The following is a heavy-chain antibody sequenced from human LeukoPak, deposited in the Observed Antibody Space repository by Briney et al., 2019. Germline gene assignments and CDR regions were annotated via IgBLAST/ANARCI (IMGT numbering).Heavy chain of an antibody. J-gene: IGHJ3*02. CDR1: GGSFSGYY. D-gene: IGHD1-26*01. V-gene: IGHV4-34*01. CDR3: ARRRRIVRATRAPVIAFDI. CDR2: INHSGST. Sequence: SETLSLTCAVYGGSFSGYYWSWIRQPPGKGLEWIGEINHSGSTNYNPSLKSRVTISVDTSKNQFSLKLSSVTAADTAVYYCARRRRIVRATRAPVIAFDIWGQGTMVTVSS.